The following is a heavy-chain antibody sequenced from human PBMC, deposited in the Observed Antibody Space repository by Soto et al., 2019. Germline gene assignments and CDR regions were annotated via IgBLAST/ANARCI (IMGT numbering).Heavy chain of an antibody. V-gene: IGHV3-66*01. J-gene: IGHJ6*02. CDR1: GFTVSTDW. CDR2: IKSGGNT. Sequence: EVQLVESGGGLAQSGGSLRLSCAASGFTVSTDWMYWVRQAPGKGLEWVSLIKSGGNTYYADSVEGRFTISRDNSKNTVYLQMNSLRAEDTAVYYCVRENYYYGMDVWGQGTTVTVSS. CDR3: VRENYYYGMDV.